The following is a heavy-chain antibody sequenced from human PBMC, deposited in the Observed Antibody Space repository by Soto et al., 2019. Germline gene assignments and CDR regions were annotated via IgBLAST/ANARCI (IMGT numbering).Heavy chain of an antibody. J-gene: IGHJ4*02. CDR1: GFTFSSNW. D-gene: IGHD6-19*01. V-gene: IGHV3-74*01. CDR2: INSDGSSA. CDR3: ARGPTGWYGFDY. Sequence: EVQLVESEGGLVQPGGSLRVSCAGSGFTFSSNWMHWVRQAPGKGLVWVSRINSDGSSASYAESVMGRFTISRDNAKNTLYLQMNSLRAEYTAVYFCARGPTGWYGFDYWGQGTLVTVSS.